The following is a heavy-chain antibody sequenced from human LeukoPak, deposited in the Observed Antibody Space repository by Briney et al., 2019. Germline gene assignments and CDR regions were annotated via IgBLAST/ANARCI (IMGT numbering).Heavy chain of an antibody. CDR3: AKVGGELRYFDWPDY. Sequence: GGSLRLSCAASGFTFSSYGMHWVRQAPGKGLEWVAFIRYDGSNKYYADSVKGRFTISRDNSKNTLYLQMSSLRAEDTAVYYCAKVGGELRYFDWPDYWGQGTLVTVSS. J-gene: IGHJ4*02. CDR1: GFTFSSYG. V-gene: IGHV3-30*02. CDR2: IRYDGSNK. D-gene: IGHD3-9*01.